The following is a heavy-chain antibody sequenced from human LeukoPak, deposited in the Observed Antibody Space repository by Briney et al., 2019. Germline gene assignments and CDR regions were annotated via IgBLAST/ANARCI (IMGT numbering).Heavy chain of an antibody. J-gene: IGHJ3*02. D-gene: IGHD3-16*01. V-gene: IGHV3-23*01. CDR1: GFTFSSYS. Sequence: GGSLRLSCAASGFTFSSYSMNWVRQAPGKGLEWVSAISGSGGSTYYADSVKGRFTISRDNSKNTLYLQMNSLRAEDTAVYYCAKDSEYYDYVWGSYGDAFDIWGQGTMVTVSS. CDR3: AKDSEYYDYVWGSYGDAFDI. CDR2: ISGSGGST.